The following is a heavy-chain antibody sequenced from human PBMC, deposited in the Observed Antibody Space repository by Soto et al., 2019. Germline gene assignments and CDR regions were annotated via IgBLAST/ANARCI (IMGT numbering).Heavy chain of an antibody. D-gene: IGHD6-19*01. CDR3: ASAAVTGTAGLDF. J-gene: IGHJ4*02. V-gene: IGHV1-2*02. CDR2: INPNRGGT. CDR1: GYTFSGFY. Sequence: ASVKVSCKASGYTFSGFYMHWVRQAPGQGLEWMGGINPNRGGTKSAEKFQGRVTMTRDTSISTAYMELSRLTSDDPAVYYCASAAVTGTAGLDFWGQGTQVTVSS.